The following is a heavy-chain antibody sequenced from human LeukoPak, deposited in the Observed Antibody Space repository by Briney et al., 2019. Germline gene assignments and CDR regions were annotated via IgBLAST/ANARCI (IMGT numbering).Heavy chain of an antibody. CDR3: ARDFRGWPRDYYYYYMDV. Sequence: ASVKVSCKASGGTFSSYAISWVRQAPGQGLEWMGGIIPIFGTANYAQKFQGRVTITTDESTSTAYMELSSLRSEDTAVYYCARDFRGWPRDYYYYYMDVWGKGTTVTVSS. CDR2: IIPIFGTA. J-gene: IGHJ6*03. V-gene: IGHV1-69*05. CDR1: GGTFSSYA.